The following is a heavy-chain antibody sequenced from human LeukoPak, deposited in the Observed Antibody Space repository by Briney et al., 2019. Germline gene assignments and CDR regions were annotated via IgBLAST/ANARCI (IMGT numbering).Heavy chain of an antibody. V-gene: IGHV3-7*01. CDR2: IKQGGSEK. J-gene: IGHJ4*02. D-gene: IGHD6-19*01. CDR1: GFTISSYY. Sequence: GGSLRLSCAASGFTISSYYMSWVRQAPGKGLEWVANIKQGGSEKYYVDSVKGRFTISRDNAKNSLYLQMNSLRAEDTAVYYCARGGQWPVDYWGQGTLVTVSS. CDR3: ARGGQWPVDY.